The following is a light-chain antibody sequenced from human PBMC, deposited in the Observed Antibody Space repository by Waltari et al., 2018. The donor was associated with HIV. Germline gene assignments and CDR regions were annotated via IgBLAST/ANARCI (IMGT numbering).Light chain of an antibody. CDR1: SSDVGGYNY. Sequence: QSALTQPASVSGSPGQSITISCTGTSSDVGGYNYLLLYQQHPGQAPKLMIYDVSKRPSGVSNRFSGSNACNTASLTISGLQAEDEADYYCSSYTSSSTLVVFGGGTKLTVL. CDR2: DVS. J-gene: IGLJ2*01. CDR3: SSYTSSSTLVV. V-gene: IGLV2-14*03.